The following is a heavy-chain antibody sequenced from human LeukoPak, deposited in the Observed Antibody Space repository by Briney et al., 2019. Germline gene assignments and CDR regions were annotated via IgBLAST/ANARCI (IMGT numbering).Heavy chain of an antibody. D-gene: IGHD4-17*01. Sequence: PGRSLRLSCAASGFTFSSYAMHWVRQAPGKGLEWVAVISYDGSNKYYADSVKGRFTISRDNSKNTLYLQMNSLRAEDTAVYYCARGDYGDRNLLAFGYWGQGTLVTVSS. CDR1: GFTFSSYA. J-gene: IGHJ4*02. CDR2: ISYDGSNK. CDR3: ARGDYGDRNLLAFGY. V-gene: IGHV3-30-3*01.